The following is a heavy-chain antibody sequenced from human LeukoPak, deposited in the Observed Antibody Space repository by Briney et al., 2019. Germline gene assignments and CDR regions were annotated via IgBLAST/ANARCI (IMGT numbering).Heavy chain of an antibody. CDR1: GFTFSNAW. CDR2: IKSKTDGGTT. V-gene: IGHV3-15*01. D-gene: IGHD2-2*01. J-gene: IGHJ4*02. Sequence: PGGSLRLSCAASGFTFSNAWMSWVRQAPGKGLEGVGRIKSKTDGGTTDYAAPVKGRFTISRDDSKNTLYLQMNSLKTEDTAVYYCTSIVVVPAAMDYWGQGTLVTVSS. CDR3: TSIVVVPAAMDY.